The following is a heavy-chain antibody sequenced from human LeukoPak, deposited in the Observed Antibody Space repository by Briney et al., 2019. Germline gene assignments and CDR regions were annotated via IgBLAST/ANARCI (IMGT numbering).Heavy chain of an antibody. CDR2: IYPSDSDT. D-gene: IGHD6-13*01. J-gene: IGHJ4*02. CDR1: RDIFTSYW. CDR3: ARLKARDQQLDHFDS. Sequence: GESLQISFKGSRDIFTSYWIGWVRQLPGKGLEWMGIIYPSDSDTRYNPSFQGQVTISAHNSITTAYLQWSSLKASDTAMYYCARLKARDQQLDHFDSWGQGTLVTVSS. V-gene: IGHV5-51*01.